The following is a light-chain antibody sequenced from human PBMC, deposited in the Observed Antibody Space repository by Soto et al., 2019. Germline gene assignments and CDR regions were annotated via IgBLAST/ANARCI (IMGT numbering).Light chain of an antibody. V-gene: IGKV3-15*01. CDR2: GAS. CDR3: QQYNNWPPKRT. CDR1: QSVSSN. Sequence: EIVMTQSPATLSVSPGKRATLSCRASQSVSSNLACYQQKPGQAPRLLLYGASTRATGIPARFSGSGSGTEFTLTISRLQSGDFAVYYCQQYNNWPPKRTFGQGTKVDIK. J-gene: IGKJ1*01.